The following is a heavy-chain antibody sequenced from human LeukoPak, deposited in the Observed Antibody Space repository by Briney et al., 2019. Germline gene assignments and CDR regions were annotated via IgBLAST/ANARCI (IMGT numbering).Heavy chain of an antibody. CDR2: IKQDGSEK. V-gene: IGHV3-7*01. CDR1: GFTFSTYY. Sequence: GGSLRLSCAASGFTFSTYYMSWVRQAPGTGLEWVANIKQDGSEKYYVDSVKGRFTISRDNAKNSLYLQMNSLRAGDTAVYYCVRLSPYDSSGYYYDYWGQGTLVTVSS. J-gene: IGHJ4*02. CDR3: VRLSPYDSSGYYYDY. D-gene: IGHD3-22*01.